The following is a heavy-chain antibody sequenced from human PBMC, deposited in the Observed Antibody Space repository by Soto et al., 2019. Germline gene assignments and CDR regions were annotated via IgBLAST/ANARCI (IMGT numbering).Heavy chain of an antibody. CDR1: GGSISSGGYY. V-gene: IGHV4-31*03. CDR3: ARVTAAQRDAFDI. Sequence: PSETLSLTCTASGGSISSGGYYWSWIRQHPGKGLEWIGYIYYSGSTYYNPSLKSRVTISVDTSKNQFSLKLSSVTAADTAVYYCARVTAAQRDAFDIRGQGTMVTVSS. J-gene: IGHJ3*02. D-gene: IGHD6-13*01. CDR2: IYYSGST.